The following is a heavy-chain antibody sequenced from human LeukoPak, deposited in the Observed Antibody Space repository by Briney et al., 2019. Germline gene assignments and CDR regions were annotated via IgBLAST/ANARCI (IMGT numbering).Heavy chain of an antibody. CDR3: ARDYKYAFDN. CDR2: VGGGDDI. D-gene: IGHD5-24*01. V-gene: IGHV3-23*01. J-gene: IGHJ4*02. CDR1: GFTFNIYG. Sequence: GGSLRLSCVASGFTFNIYGMSWVRQAPGKGLEWVSSVGGGDDIHYADSVKGRFTGSRDNAKNTVYLQMNSLRVEDTAVYYCARDYKYAFDNWGQGTLVTVSS.